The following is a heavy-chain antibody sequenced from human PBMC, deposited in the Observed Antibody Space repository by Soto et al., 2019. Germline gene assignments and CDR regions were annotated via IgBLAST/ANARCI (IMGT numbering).Heavy chain of an antibody. CDR3: ALCPPQYYYVMDV. J-gene: IGHJ6*02. CDR2: IYFDEDK. CDR1: GFSLSSSGMG. Sequence: QISLKASGPALVKPTQTLTLTCTVSGFSLSSSGMGVGWVRQPAGKALEWLALIYFDEDKRYSPSLQSRLTITKDTSTTQVVLTMTHMDPGDTATYCCALCPPQYYYVMDVWGQGTTVTVSS. V-gene: IGHV2-5*02.